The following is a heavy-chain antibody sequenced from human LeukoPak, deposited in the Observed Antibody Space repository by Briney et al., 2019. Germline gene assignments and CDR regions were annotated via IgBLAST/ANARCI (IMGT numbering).Heavy chain of an antibody. CDR1: GYSISSGYY. CDR3: AKDLTTVTIYGWDY. D-gene: IGHD4-17*01. J-gene: IGHJ4*02. V-gene: IGHV4-38-2*02. CDR2: IYHSGST. Sequence: PSETLSLTCTVSGYSISSGYYWGWIRQPPGKGLEWIGSIYHSGSTYYNPSLKSRVTISVDTSKNQFSLKLSSVTAADTAVYYCAKDLTTVTIYGWDYWGQGTLVTVSS.